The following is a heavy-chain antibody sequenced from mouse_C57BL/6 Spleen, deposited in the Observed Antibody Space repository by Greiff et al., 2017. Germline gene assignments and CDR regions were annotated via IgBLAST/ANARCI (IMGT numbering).Heavy chain of an antibody. Sequence: QVQLQQSGAELVRPGASVTLSCKASGYTFTDYEMHWVKQTPVHGLEWIGAIDPATGGTAYNQKFKGKAILTADKSSSTAYMELRSLTSEDSAVYYCTRDEDYDAMDYWGQGTSVTVSS. CDR1: GYTFTDYE. J-gene: IGHJ4*01. V-gene: IGHV1-15*01. CDR2: IDPATGGT. CDR3: TRDEDYDAMDY.